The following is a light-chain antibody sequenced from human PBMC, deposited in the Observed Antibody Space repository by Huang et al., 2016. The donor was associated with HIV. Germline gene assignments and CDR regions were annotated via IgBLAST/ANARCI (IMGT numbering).Light chain of an antibody. CDR1: QNINTH. J-gene: IGKJ4*01. CDR2: DAS. V-gene: IGKV3-11*01. Sequence: EIVLTQSPATLSFFPGQRVSLSCRASQNINTHLACYQQRPGQPPRLLIYDASSRVPGVEARFSGSGSGTDFTLTISSLESEDFATYYCQQRVNGLTFGGGTKV. CDR3: QQRVNGLT.